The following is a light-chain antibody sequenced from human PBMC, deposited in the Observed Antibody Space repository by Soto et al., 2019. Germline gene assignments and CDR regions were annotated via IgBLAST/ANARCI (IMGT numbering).Light chain of an antibody. V-gene: IGKV3-20*01. Sequence: EIVLTQSPGTLSLSPGERATLSCRASQSVNSYLAWYQQKPGQAPRLLIYGASSRATGIPDRFSGSGSGADLALTISRLEPEDFAVYYCHQYDSSPRTFGQGTKVEIK. CDR2: GAS. CDR3: HQYDSSPRT. J-gene: IGKJ1*01. CDR1: QSVNSY.